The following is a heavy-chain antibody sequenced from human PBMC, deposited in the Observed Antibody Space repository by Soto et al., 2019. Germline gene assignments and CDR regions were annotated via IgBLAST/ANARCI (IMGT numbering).Heavy chain of an antibody. CDR1: GFTFSSYG. D-gene: IGHD2-21*02. CDR2: IWYDGSNK. Sequence: QVQLVESGGGVVQPGRSLRLFCAASGFTFSSYGMHWVRQAPGKGLEWVAVIWYDGSNKYYADSVKGRFTISRDNSKNTLYLQMNSLRAEDTAVYYCARLCGGDCYSIGYWGQGTLVTVSS. V-gene: IGHV3-33*01. CDR3: ARLCGGDCYSIGY. J-gene: IGHJ4*02.